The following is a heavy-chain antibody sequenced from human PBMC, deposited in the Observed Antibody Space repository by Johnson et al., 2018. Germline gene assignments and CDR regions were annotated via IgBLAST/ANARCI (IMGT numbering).Heavy chain of an antibody. D-gene: IGHD3-10*01. CDR1: GFTFSSYG. CDR3: AREDIGVRGLFDD. CDR2: ISSSSSTI. Sequence: VQLVQSGGGLVQPGGSLRLSCAASGFTFSSYGMNWVRQAPGKGLEWVSYISSSSSTISYADSVKGRFTISRNNAKNSLYLHMNSLRDADTAVYYWAREDIGVRGLFDDWGQGTLVTVSS. V-gene: IGHV3-48*02. J-gene: IGHJ4*02.